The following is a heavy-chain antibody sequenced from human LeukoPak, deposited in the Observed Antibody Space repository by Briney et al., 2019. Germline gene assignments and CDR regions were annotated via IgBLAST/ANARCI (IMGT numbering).Heavy chain of an antibody. CDR2: ISDSGRSM. J-gene: IGHJ4*02. D-gene: IGHD6-19*01. Sequence: PGGSLRLSCAASGFTFRSYSMSWVRQAPGKGLEWVSSISDSGRSMDYADSVKGRFTISRDNSKNSLYLQMNSLRADDTAVYYCAREAYSSGWWFDYWGQGTLVTVSS. CDR1: GFTFRSYS. V-gene: IGHV3-21*06. CDR3: AREAYSSGWWFDY.